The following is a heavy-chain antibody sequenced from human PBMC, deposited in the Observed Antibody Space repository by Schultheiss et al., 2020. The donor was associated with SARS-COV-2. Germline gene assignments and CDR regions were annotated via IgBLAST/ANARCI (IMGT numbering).Heavy chain of an antibody. V-gene: IGHV3-7*01. CDR3: ARTNALYI. Sequence: GGSLRLSCAASGFTFSSYAMSWVRQAPGKGLEWVANIKQDGSEKYYVDSVKGRFTISRDNARNSLYLQMNGLRAEDTALYYCARTNALYIWGQGTMVTVSS. CDR2: IKQDGSEK. D-gene: IGHD2-8*01. J-gene: IGHJ3*02. CDR1: GFTFSSYA.